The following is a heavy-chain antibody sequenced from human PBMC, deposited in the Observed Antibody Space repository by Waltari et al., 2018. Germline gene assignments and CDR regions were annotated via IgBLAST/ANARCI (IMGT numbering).Heavy chain of an antibody. J-gene: IGHJ5*02. CDR1: GDPISSGGYS. V-gene: IGHV4-30-2*01. CDR2: IYYSGNT. D-gene: IGHD4-4*01. CDR3: ARRMTTQLIGGFDP. Sequence: QLQLQESGLGLVKPSQTLSLTCAVSGDPISSGGYSWSWIRQPPGKGLEWIGYIYYSGNTYYKPSLKSRVTISLDRSKNQFSLRLNSVTAADTAVYYCARRMTTQLIGGFDPWGQGTLVTVSS.